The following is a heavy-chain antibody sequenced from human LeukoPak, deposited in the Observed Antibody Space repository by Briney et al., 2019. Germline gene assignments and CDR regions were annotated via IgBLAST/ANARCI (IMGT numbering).Heavy chain of an antibody. CDR2: IYSGGST. J-gene: IGHJ4*02. Sequence: GGSLRLSCAASGFTVSTNYMSWVRQAPGKGLEWVSVIYSGGSTYYADSVKGRFTISRDNSKNTLYLQMNSLRAEDTAVYYCASANSSSWPHEYDYWGQGTLVTVSS. V-gene: IGHV3-53*01. D-gene: IGHD6-13*01. CDR3: ASANSSSWPHEYDY. CDR1: GFTVSTNY.